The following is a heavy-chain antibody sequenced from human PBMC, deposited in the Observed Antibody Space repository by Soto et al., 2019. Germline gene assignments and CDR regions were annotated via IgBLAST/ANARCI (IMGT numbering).Heavy chain of an antibody. D-gene: IGHD5-18*01. CDR2: INPSGGST. V-gene: IGHV1-46*01. CDR3: ARGADTAMVSRYGMDV. Sequence: ASVKVSCKASGYTFTSYYMHWVRQAPGQGLEWMGIINPSGGSTSYAQKFQGRVTMTRGTSTSTVYTELSSLRSEDTAVYYCARGADTAMVSRYGMDVWGQGTTVTVSS. CDR1: GYTFTSYY. J-gene: IGHJ6*02.